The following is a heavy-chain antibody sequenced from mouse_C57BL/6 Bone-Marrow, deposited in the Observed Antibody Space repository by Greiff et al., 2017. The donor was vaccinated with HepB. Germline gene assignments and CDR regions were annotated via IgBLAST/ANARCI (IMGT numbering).Heavy chain of an antibody. CDR2: IRNKANGYTT. CDR3: ARYPRGYFDV. V-gene: IGHV7-3*01. Sequence: EVHLVESGGGLVQPGGSLSLSCAASGFTFTDYYMSWVRQPPGKALEWLGFIRNKANGYTTEYSVSVKGRFTISRDTSHSILYLQMNALRAEDSATYYCARYPRGYFDVWGTGTTVTVSS. J-gene: IGHJ1*03. CDR1: GFTFTDYY.